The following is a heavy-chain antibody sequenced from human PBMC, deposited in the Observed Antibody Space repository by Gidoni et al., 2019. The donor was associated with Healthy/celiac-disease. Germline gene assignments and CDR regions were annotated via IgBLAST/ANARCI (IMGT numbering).Heavy chain of an antibody. CDR2: INPSGGRT. V-gene: IGHV1-46*01. CDR1: GYTLTSYY. CDR3: ARGFDNGDYGSI. D-gene: IGHD4-17*01. Sequence: QVQLVQSVAEAKTPGASVKVSCKASGYTLTSYYMHWVRQAPGQGLEWMGIINPSGGRTSYAQKFQGRVTMTRETSTRTGYMEWSSLRSEDTAVYYCARGFDNGDYGSIWGKGTMVTVS. J-gene: IGHJ3*02.